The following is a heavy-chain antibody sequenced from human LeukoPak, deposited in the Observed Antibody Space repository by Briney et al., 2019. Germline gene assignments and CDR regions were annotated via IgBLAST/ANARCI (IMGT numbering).Heavy chain of an antibody. CDR1: GFTVSSYA. Sequence: PAASLRLSCAASGFTVSSYAMSWVRQGPGKGLEWVSTISGSGGSTYYADSVKGRFTISRDNSKNTLYLQMNSLRAEDTAVYYCAKDHPVFDYWGQGTLVTVS. CDR2: ISGSGGST. J-gene: IGHJ4*02. V-gene: IGHV3-23*01. CDR3: AKDHPVFDY.